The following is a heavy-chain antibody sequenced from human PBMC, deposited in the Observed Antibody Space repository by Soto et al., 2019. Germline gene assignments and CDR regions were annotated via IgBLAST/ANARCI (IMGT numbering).Heavy chain of an antibody. Sequence: ASVKGSCKASGYTFSSNDIDWVRQASGQGLEWMGWMKPSTGDSGYAQDFQGRITLTRDTATGTAYMELSSLRPEDTAVYYCARGGPAAGFDLWGQGTLVTVSS. V-gene: IGHV1-8*01. CDR3: ARGGPAAGFDL. D-gene: IGHD6-13*01. J-gene: IGHJ4*02. CDR1: GYTFSSND. CDR2: MKPSTGDS.